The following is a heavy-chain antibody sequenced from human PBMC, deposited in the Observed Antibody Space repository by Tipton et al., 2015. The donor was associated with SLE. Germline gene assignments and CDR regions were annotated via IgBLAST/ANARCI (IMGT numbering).Heavy chain of an antibody. CDR2: IYYSGST. CDR3: ARIRWDALLGGRFDP. CDR1: GGSISSSSYY. J-gene: IGHJ5*02. Sequence: LRLSCTVSGGSISSSSYYWGWIRQPPGKGLEWIGRIYYSGSTYYNPSLKSRVTISVDTSKNQFSLKLSSVTAADTAVYYCARIRWDALLGGRFDPWGQGTLVTVSS. D-gene: IGHD2-15*01. V-gene: IGHV4-39*07.